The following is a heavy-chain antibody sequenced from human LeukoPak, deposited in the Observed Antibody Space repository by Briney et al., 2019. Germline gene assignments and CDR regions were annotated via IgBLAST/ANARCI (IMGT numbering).Heavy chain of an antibody. CDR2: INHSGST. D-gene: IGHD4-17*01. CDR3: ARGGSYGDYYFDY. J-gene: IGHJ4*02. V-gene: IGHV4-39*07. Sequence: SETLSLTCTVSGGSVSSGSYYWSWIRQPPGKGLEWIGEINHSGSTNYNPSLKSRVTISVDTSKNQFSLKLSSVTAADTAVYYCARGGSYGDYYFDYWGQGTLVTVSS. CDR1: GGSVSSGSYY.